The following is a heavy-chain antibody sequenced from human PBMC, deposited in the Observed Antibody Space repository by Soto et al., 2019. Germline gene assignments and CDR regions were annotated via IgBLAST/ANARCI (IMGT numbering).Heavy chain of an antibody. Sequence: QVQLVQSGAEVKKPGASVKVSCKASGYSFTRHSMQWVRQAPGQGLEWMGIINPSGGSTNYAQKFQGRVTMTRDTSTSTVYMELSSLRSDDTAVYYCAREVGHMDVWGQGTTVTVSS. CDR2: INPSGGST. V-gene: IGHV1-46*01. D-gene: IGHD2-2*01. CDR1: GYSFTRHS. CDR3: AREVGHMDV. J-gene: IGHJ6*02.